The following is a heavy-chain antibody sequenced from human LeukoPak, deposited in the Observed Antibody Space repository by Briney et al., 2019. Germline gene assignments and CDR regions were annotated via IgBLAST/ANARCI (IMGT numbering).Heavy chain of an antibody. V-gene: IGHV1-18*04. CDR1: GYTFTSFG. CDR3: TRDHCRGDNCPSFDY. D-gene: IGHD2-15*01. J-gene: IGHJ4*02. Sequence: GASVKVSRKPSGYTFTSFGISWVRQAPGQGLEWMGWIGAYNGDTNYAQKFQGRVTMTTDTSTSTAYMDLRSLRSDDTAVYYCTRDHCRGDNCPSFDYWGQGTLVTVSS. CDR2: IGAYNGDT.